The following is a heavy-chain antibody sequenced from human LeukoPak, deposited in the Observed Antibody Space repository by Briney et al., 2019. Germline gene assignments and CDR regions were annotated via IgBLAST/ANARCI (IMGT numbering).Heavy chain of an antibody. Sequence: ASVKVSCKASGYTFTSYYMHWVRQAPGQGLEWMGIINPSGGSKSYAQKFQGRVTMTRDTSTSTVYMELSSLRSEDTAVYYCARENSSSWYLDAFDIWGQGTMVTVSS. D-gene: IGHD6-13*01. CDR3: ARENSSSWYLDAFDI. J-gene: IGHJ3*02. V-gene: IGHV1-46*01. CDR2: INPSGGSK. CDR1: GYTFTSYY.